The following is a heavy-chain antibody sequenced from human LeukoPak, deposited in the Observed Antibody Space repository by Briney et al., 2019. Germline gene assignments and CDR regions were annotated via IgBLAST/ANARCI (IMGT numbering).Heavy chain of an antibody. D-gene: IGHD2-8*02. V-gene: IGHV4-59*01. CDR3: ARWVQVARYYYMDV. J-gene: IGHJ6*03. Sequence: PSETLSLTCTVSGGSISSYYWSGIRQPPAKGLEWIGYIYYSGSTNYNPSRNSRVTISVDTSKNQFSLKLSSVTAADTAVYYCARWVQVARYYYMDVWGKGTTVTVSS. CDR2: IYYSGST. CDR1: GGSISSYY.